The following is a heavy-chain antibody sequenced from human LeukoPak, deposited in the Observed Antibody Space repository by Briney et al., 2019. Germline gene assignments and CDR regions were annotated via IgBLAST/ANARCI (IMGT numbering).Heavy chain of an antibody. D-gene: IGHD3-3*01. J-gene: IGHJ4*02. CDR2: INHSGST. Sequence: SETLSLICAVYGGSFSGYYWSWIRQPPGKGLEWIGEINHSGSTNYNPSLKSRVTISVDTSKNQFSLKLSSVTAADTAVYYCARGRFWSGYQYFDYWGQGTLVTVSS. CDR1: GGSFSGYY. V-gene: IGHV4-34*01. CDR3: ARGRFWSGYQYFDY.